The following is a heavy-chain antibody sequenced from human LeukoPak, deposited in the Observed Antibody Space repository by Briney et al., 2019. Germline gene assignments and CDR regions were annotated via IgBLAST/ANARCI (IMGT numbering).Heavy chain of an antibody. Sequence: SETLSLTCTVSGGSIGSSSYYWGWIRQPPGKGLEWIGSIYYSGSTYYNPSLKSRVTISVDTSKNQFSLKLSSVTAADTAVYYCARDLISDSSGYYYASDYWGQGTLVTVSS. J-gene: IGHJ4*02. V-gene: IGHV4-39*07. CDR3: ARDLISDSSGYYYASDY. D-gene: IGHD3-22*01. CDR2: IYYSGST. CDR1: GGSIGSSSYY.